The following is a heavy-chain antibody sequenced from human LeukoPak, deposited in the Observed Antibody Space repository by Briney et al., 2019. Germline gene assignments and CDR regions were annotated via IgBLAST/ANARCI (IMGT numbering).Heavy chain of an antibody. CDR3: ARTSPRAATFDS. V-gene: IGHV4-4*07. D-gene: IGHD2-15*01. Sequence: PSETLSLTCSVSGGSISSYYWSWIRQPAGKGLEWIGRIYPSGSTNYNPSLKSRVTMSVDTSKNQFSLKLSSVTAADTAGYYCARTSPRAATFDSWGQGTLVTVSS. CDR2: IYPSGST. J-gene: IGHJ4*02. CDR1: GGSISSYY.